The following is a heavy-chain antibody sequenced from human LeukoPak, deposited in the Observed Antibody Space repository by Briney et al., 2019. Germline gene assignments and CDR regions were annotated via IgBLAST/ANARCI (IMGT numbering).Heavy chain of an antibody. Sequence: PGGSLRLSCTASGFSFMTYAMNWVRQAPGKGPEWLAYISSGSSTKYYADSVKGRFTISRDNAKNSLYLQMNSLRDEDTAVYYCARDPGMAAIFDQWGQGTLVTVSS. CDR2: ISSGSSTK. D-gene: IGHD5-24*01. CDR1: GFSFMTYA. J-gene: IGHJ4*02. V-gene: IGHV3-48*02. CDR3: ARDPGMAAIFDQ.